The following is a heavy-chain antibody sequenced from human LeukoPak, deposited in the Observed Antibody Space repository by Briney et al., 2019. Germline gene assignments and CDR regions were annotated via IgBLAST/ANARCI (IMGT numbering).Heavy chain of an antibody. Sequence: ASVKVSCKVSGYTLTELSMHWVRQAPGKGLEWMGGFDPEDGETIYAQKFQGRVTMTEDTSTDTAYMELSSLRSEDTAVYYCATDLEGGGYFDYWGQGTLVTVSS. CDR3: ATDLEGGGYFDY. CDR1: GYTLTELS. D-gene: IGHD3-16*01. CDR2: FDPEDGET. V-gene: IGHV1-24*01. J-gene: IGHJ4*02.